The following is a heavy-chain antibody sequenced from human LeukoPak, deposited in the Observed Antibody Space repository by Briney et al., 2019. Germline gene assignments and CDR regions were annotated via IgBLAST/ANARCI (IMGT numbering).Heavy chain of an antibody. CDR1: GFTFSSYS. CDR3: ARGGLGTTFLSFDY. D-gene: IGHD1-7*01. V-gene: IGHV4-34*01. J-gene: IGHJ4*02. CDR2: INHSGST. Sequence: GSLRLSCAASGFTFSSYSMNWVRQAPGKGLEWIGEINHSGSTNYNPSLKSRVTISVDTSKNQFSLKLSSVTAADTAVYYCARGGLGTTFLSFDYWGQGTLVTVSS.